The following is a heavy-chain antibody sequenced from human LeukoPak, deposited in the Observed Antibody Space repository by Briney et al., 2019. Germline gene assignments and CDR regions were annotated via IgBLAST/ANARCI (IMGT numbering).Heavy chain of an antibody. D-gene: IGHD3-9*01. CDR3: ARHYYDILTGSHLDC. CDR2: IYYSGST. V-gene: IGHV4-59*08. CDR1: GGSISSYY. J-gene: IGHJ4*02. Sequence: TSETLSLTCTVSGGSISSYYWSWIRQPPGKGLEWIGYIYYSGSTNYNPSLKSRVTISVDTSKNQFSLKLSSVTAADTAVYYCARHYYDILTGSHLDCWGQGTLVTVSS.